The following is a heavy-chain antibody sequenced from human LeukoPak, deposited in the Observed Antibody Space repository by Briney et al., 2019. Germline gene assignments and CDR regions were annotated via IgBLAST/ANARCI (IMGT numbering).Heavy chain of an antibody. V-gene: IGHV4-34*01. CDR2: INHSGST. CDR1: GFTFSSYS. J-gene: IGHJ6*02. Sequence: PGGSLRLSCAASGFTFSSYSMNWVRQAPGKGLEWIGEINHSGSTNYNPSLKSRVTISVDTSKNQFSLKLSSVTAADTAVYYCARGLGGDYYQVGPYYYYGMDVWGQGTTVTVSS. D-gene: IGHD4-17*01. CDR3: ARGLGGDYYQVGPYYYYGMDV.